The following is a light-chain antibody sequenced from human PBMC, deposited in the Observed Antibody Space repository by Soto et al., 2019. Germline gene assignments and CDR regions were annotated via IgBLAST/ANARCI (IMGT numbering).Light chain of an antibody. CDR1: EGLVFSDGNTY. J-gene: IGKJ1*01. V-gene: IGKV2-30*01. Sequence: DVVMTQSPLFLPVTLGQPASISCRSSEGLVFSDGNTYLTWLHQRPGQSPRRLIYKVSKRGSGVPDRFSGSGSGTDFTLKISRVEAEDVGLYYCVQGTHWPRTFGQGTKVELK. CDR3: VQGTHWPRT. CDR2: KVS.